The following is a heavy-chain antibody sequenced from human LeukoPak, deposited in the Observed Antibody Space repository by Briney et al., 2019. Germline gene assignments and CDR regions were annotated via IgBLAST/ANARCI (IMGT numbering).Heavy chain of an antibody. CDR3: ARDMTDWWFDP. CDR1: GGSVSSGSCF. J-gene: IGHJ5*02. D-gene: IGHD3-9*01. Sequence: SETLSLTCTVSGGSVSSGSCFWSWIRQHPGKGLEWIGYIYYSGSTHYNPSLKSRVTISVDTSKNQFSLKLSSVTAADTAVYYCARDMTDWWFDPWGQGTLVTVSS. V-gene: IGHV4-31*03. CDR2: IYYSGST.